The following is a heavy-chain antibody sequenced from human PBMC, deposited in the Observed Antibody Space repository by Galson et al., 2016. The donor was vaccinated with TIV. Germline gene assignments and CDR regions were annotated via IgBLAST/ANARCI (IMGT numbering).Heavy chain of an antibody. Sequence: LRLSCAASGFTFSSYEMNWVRQAPGKGLEWISYISNDGSTIYYADSVKGRFTISRGNARNSLSLQMNSLRSADTAVYYCARSGDYSYYFYYMDVWAKGTTVTVSS. CDR1: GFTFSSYE. V-gene: IGHV3-48*03. D-gene: IGHD4-17*01. CDR3: ARSGDYSYYFYYMDV. CDR2: ISNDGSTI. J-gene: IGHJ6*03.